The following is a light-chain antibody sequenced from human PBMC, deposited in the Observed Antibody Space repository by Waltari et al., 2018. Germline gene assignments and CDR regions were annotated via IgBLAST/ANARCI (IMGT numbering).Light chain of an antibody. CDR2: WAS. CDR3: QQYYRILPFA. V-gene: IGKV4-1*01. J-gene: IGKJ3*01. CDR1: PSVLYNSNNKNY. Sequence: DIVMTQSPDPLAVSLGERATINCKSSPSVLYNSNNKNYLAWYQQKPGQPPKLLIYWASTREAGVPDRFSGSGSGTDFTLTISSVQAEDVAVYYCQQYYRILPFAFGPGTKVDIK.